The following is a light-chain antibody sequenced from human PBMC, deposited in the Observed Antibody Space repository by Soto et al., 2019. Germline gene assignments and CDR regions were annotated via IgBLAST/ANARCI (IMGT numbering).Light chain of an antibody. CDR3: QQSYSIPYT. Sequence: DIQMTQSPSSLSASVGDRVTITCRASQSISSYLNWYHQKPGKAPKLLIYAASSLQSGVPSRFSGSGSGTDFPLTISSLQPEDFATYYCQQSYSIPYTFGQGTKLEIK. CDR2: AAS. CDR1: QSISSY. J-gene: IGKJ2*01. V-gene: IGKV1-39*01.